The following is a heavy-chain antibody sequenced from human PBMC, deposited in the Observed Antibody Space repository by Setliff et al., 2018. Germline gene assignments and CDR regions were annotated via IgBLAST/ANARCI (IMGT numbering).Heavy chain of an antibody. CDR1: GYTFTNYA. CDR3: ARRVSIAVLNLYYFEY. V-gene: IGHV1-3*04. J-gene: IGHJ4*02. Sequence: ASVKVSCKASGYTFTNYAIHWVRQAPGQRPEWMGWINTGNANTKYSQKFQGRVTITRDASASTAYMELSSLRSEDTAVYYCARRVSIAVLNLYYFEYWGQGTLVTVSS. D-gene: IGHD6-19*01. CDR2: INTGNANT.